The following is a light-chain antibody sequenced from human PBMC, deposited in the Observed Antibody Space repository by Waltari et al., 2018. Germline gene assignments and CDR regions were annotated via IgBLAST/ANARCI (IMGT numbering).Light chain of an antibody. Sequence: EVVLTQSPATLSVSLGERATLSCRASQSVSSDLAWYQQKPGQAPRLIIHGASIRATGIPARFSGSGSGTDFTFTISSLQPEDIATYYCQQYDNLLYTFGQGTKLEIK. CDR2: GAS. CDR1: QSVSSD. V-gene: IGKV3-15*01. CDR3: QQYDNLLYT. J-gene: IGKJ2*01.